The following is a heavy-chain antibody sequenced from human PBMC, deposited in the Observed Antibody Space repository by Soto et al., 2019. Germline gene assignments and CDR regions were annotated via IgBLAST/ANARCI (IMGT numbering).Heavy chain of an antibody. CDR3: AKDEDIVVVPAAAYIGIDY. V-gene: IGHV3-23*01. CDR1: GFTFSDYY. Sequence: GGSLRLSCAASGFTFSDYYMSWIRQAPGKGLEWVSAISGSGGSTYYADSVKGRFTISRDNSKNTLYLQMNSLRAEDTAVYYCAKDEDIVVVPAAAYIGIDYWGQGTLVTVSS. CDR2: ISGSGGST. D-gene: IGHD2-2*01. J-gene: IGHJ4*02.